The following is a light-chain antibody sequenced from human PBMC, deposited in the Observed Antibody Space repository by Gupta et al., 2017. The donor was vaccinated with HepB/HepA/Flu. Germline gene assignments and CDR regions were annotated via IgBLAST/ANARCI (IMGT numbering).Light chain of an antibody. CDR3: KKYKAYPWT. V-gene: IGKV1-5*03. Sequence: DLQLTQSPSSLSASVGDSITITCRASQSINNWLAWFQQKPGKAPRLLISKASNLQDGVPAKFRGSGSGTEFTLTINRLQPDDGATYDCKKYKAYPWTCGQGTKVE. CDR2: KAS. CDR1: QSINNW. J-gene: IGKJ1*01.